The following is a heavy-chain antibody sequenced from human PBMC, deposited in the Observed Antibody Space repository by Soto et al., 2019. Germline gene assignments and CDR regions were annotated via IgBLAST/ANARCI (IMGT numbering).Heavy chain of an antibody. J-gene: IGHJ6*02. CDR1: GYTFTSYD. V-gene: IGHV1-8*01. Sequence: QVQLVQSGAEVKKPGASVKVSCKASGYTFTSYDINWVRQATGQGLEWMGWMNPNSGNTGYAQKFQGRVTMTRNPSISTAYMELSSLRSEDTAVYYCAGVSVVRLYYYGMDVWGQGTTVTVSS. D-gene: IGHD2-2*01. CDR2: MNPNSGNT. CDR3: AGVSVVRLYYYGMDV.